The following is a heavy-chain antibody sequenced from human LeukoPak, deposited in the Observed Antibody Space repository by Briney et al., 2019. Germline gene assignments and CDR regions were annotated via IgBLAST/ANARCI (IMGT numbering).Heavy chain of an antibody. CDR3: ARQYDSYFYYYLDV. J-gene: IGHJ6*03. D-gene: IGHD3-3*01. Sequence: PSETLSLTCAVSGYPINNAYYWVWIRQPPGKGLGWIGSLYHPDSTYYNPSLKSRVTMSVGTSRNQFSLKMSFVTAADTAVYYCARQYDSYFYYYLDVWGTGTTSPSP. V-gene: IGHV4-38-2*01. CDR1: GYPINNAYY. CDR2: LYHPDST.